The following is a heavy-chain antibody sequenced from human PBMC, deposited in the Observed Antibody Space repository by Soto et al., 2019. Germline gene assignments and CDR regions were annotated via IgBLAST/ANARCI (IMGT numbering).Heavy chain of an antibody. CDR1: GFTFSGHA. CDR2: ISGGGSGA. D-gene: IGHD2-15*01. CDR3: AKDLWWYVH. Sequence: EVQLLESGGGLVQPGGSLRLSCAASGFTFSGHAMTWVRQATGKGLEWVAGISGGGSGAYYADSVKGRFSTSRDNSKNTLFLHMDSLRAEDTAVYYCAKDLWWYVHWSQGTMVTVSS. V-gene: IGHV3-23*01. J-gene: IGHJ4*02.